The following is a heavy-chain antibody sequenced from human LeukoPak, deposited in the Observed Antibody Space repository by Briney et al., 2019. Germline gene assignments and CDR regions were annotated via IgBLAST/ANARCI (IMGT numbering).Heavy chain of an antibody. CDR3: VRLPSGSYGEFDY. D-gene: IGHD1-26*01. J-gene: IGHJ4*02. CDR1: GGSISSSSYY. V-gene: IGHV4-39*01. Sequence: PSETLSLSCSVSGGSISSSSYYCGWIRQPPGKGLEWIGIIYYSGTTKYNSSLKSRITISVDTSKNQFSLKMNSVTAADTAVYYCVRLPSGSYGEFDYWGQGTLVTVSS. CDR2: IYYSGTT.